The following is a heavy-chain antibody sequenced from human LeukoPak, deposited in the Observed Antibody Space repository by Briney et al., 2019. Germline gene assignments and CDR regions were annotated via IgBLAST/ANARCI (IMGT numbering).Heavy chain of an antibody. Sequence: GASVKVSCKASGYTFTSYDINWVRQATGQGLEWMGWMNPNSGNTGYAQKFQGRVTITRNTSISTAYMELSSLRSEDTAVYYCARDQGGDTAMVRFDYWGQGTLVTVSS. V-gene: IGHV1-8*03. CDR1: GYTFTSYD. CDR3: ARDQGGDTAMVRFDY. CDR2: MNPNSGNT. D-gene: IGHD5-18*01. J-gene: IGHJ4*02.